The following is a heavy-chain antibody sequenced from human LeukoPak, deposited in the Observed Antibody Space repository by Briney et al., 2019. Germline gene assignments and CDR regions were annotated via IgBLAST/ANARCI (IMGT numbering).Heavy chain of an antibody. CDR1: GYTFTGYY. Sequence: ASVTVSCKASGYTFTGYYMHWVRQAPGQGLEWMGWINPNSGGTNYAQKFQGRVTMTRDTSISTAYMELSRLRSDDTAVYYCARDPGWELPGSYYYYGMDVWGQGTTVTVSS. V-gene: IGHV1-2*02. CDR2: INPNSGGT. J-gene: IGHJ6*02. D-gene: IGHD1-26*01. CDR3: ARDPGWELPGSYYYYGMDV.